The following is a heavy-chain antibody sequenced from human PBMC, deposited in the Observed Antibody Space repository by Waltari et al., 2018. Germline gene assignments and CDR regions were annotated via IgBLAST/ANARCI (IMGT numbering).Heavy chain of an antibody. CDR2: IYTSGST. V-gene: IGHV4-4*07. D-gene: IGHD4-17*01. CDR3: ARGLHTYTVTTMGEQKGGAFDI. Sequence: VQLQESGPGLVKPSETLSLTCTVSGGSISSYYWSWIRQPAGKGLEWIGRIYTSGSTNYNPSLKSRVTMSVDTSKNQFSLKLSSVTAADTAVYYCARGLHTYTVTTMGEQKGGAFDIWGQGTMVTVSS. CDR1: GGSISSYY. J-gene: IGHJ3*02.